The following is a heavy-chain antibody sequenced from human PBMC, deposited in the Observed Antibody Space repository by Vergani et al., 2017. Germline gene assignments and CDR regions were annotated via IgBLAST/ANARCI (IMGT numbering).Heavy chain of an antibody. D-gene: IGHD3-10*01. V-gene: IGHV3-7*01. CDR2: IKQDGSEK. CDR1: GFTFSSYW. Sequence: EVQLVESGGGLVQPGGSLRLSCAASGFTFSSYWMSWVRQAPGKGLEWVANIKQDGSEKYYVDSVKGRFTISRDNAKNSLYLQMNSLRAEDTAVYYCARDRGSGSYYNRESLVDYWGQGTLVTVSS. J-gene: IGHJ4*02. CDR3: ARDRGSGSYYNRESLVDY.